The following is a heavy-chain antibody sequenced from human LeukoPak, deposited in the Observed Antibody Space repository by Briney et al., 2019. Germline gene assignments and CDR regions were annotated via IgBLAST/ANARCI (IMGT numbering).Heavy chain of an antibody. D-gene: IGHD1-26*01. J-gene: IGHJ5*02. CDR2: IIPILGTA. Sequence: SVKVSCKASGGTFSSYAISWVRQAPGQGLEWMGRIIPILGTANYVQKFQGRVTITTDESTSTAYMELSSLRSEDTAVYYCASQGELQPRGWFDPWGQGTLVTVSS. CDR1: GGTFSSYA. V-gene: IGHV1-69*11. CDR3: ASQGELQPRGWFDP.